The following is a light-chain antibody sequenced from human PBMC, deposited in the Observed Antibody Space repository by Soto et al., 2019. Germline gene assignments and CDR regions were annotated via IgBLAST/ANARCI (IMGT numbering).Light chain of an antibody. V-gene: IGKV3-11*01. Sequence: EVVLTQVPAALALSPGERGTLSCRASQNVSTSVAWYQQKPGQAPSLLIYDVSNRATGIPARFSGSGSGTDFTLTISSLEPEDFVLYYCQERFTWHRGLTFGGGTKVDIK. CDR3: QERFTWHRGLT. CDR1: QNVSTS. J-gene: IGKJ4*01. CDR2: DVS.